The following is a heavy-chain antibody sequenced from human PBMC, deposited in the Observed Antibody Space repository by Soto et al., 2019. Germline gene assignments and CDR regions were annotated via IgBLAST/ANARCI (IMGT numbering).Heavy chain of an antibody. CDR3: ARLNQLKPCYGMDG. Sequence: PGESLKISCKAPGYSFTSYWISWVRQMPVKGLEWMGRIDPSDSYIDYSPSFQGHVTIAVDKSTTTAYLQWSSLKASDTAIYYWARLNQLKPCYGMDGWGRRTTVAVCS. V-gene: IGHV5-10-1*01. CDR2: IDPSDSYI. J-gene: IGHJ6*02. D-gene: IGHD2-2*01. CDR1: GYSFTSYW.